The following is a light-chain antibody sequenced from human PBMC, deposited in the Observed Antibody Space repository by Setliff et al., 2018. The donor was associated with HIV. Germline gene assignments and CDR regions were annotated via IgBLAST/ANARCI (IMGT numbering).Light chain of an antibody. J-gene: IGLJ3*02. CDR2: KDS. CDR3: YSAADNRGV. Sequence: SYELAQPSSVSVFPGQTARITCSGDVLAKKYARWFQQKPGQAPVLVIYKDSERPSGIPERFSGSSSGTTVTLTISGAQVEDEADYYCYSAADNRGVFGGGTQLTVL. V-gene: IGLV3-27*01. CDR1: VLAKKY.